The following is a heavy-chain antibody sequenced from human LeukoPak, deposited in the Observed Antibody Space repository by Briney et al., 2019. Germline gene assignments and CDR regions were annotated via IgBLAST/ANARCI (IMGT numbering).Heavy chain of an antibody. Sequence: PSETLSLTCTVSGGSIGSGSYYWSWIRQPPGKGLEWIGYIYSSGSTNYNPSLKSRVTMSVDTSKNQFSLKLSSVTAADTAVYYCARDKGRAFDIWGQGTVVTVSS. V-gene: IGHV4-61*01. CDR2: IYSSGST. J-gene: IGHJ3*02. CDR3: ARDKGRAFDI. CDR1: GGSIGSGSYY.